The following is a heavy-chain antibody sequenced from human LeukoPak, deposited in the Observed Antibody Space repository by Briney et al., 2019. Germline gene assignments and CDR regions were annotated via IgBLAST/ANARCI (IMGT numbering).Heavy chain of an antibody. J-gene: IGHJ4*02. CDR1: GGSISSYY. D-gene: IGHD3-10*01. Sequence: SETLSLTCTVSGGSISSYYWSWIRQPPGKGLEWVGYIYYSGSTNYNPSLKSRVTISVDTSKNQFSLKLSSMTAADTAVYYCARQRQDYYGSGSFVYWGQGTLVTVSS. CDR3: ARQRQDYYGSGSFVY. V-gene: IGHV4-59*01. CDR2: IYYSGST.